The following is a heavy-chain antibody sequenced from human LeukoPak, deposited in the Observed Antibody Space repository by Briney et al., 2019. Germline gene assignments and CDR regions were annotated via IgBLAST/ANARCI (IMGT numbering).Heavy chain of an antibody. V-gene: IGHV4-59*01. Sequence: SETLSLTCTVSGDSISSYHWSWIRQPPGKGLEWIGYIYYSGCTNYNPSLKSRVTISVDTSKNQFSLKLSSVTAADTAVYYCARGLGAAYYYDSSGYYANDAFDIWGQGTMVTVSS. CDR2: IYYSGCT. D-gene: IGHD3-22*01. J-gene: IGHJ3*02. CDR3: ARGLGAAYYYDSSGYYANDAFDI. CDR1: GDSISSYH.